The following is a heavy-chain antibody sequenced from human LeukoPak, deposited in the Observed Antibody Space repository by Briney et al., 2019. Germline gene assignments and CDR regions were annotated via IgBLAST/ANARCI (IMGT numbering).Heavy chain of an antibody. Sequence: SETLSLTCTVSGYSIRSGYYWGWIRPPAGKGLEWIGRIYSSGTITYNPSLQSRVTMSVDTSKNEFSLKMSSVTAADTAVYYCTRDSGTTGEVKFDPWGQGTLVAVSS. CDR1: GYSIRSGYY. V-gene: IGHV4-38-2*02. CDR2: IYSSGTI. CDR3: TRDSGTTGEVKFDP. J-gene: IGHJ5*02. D-gene: IGHD3-10*01.